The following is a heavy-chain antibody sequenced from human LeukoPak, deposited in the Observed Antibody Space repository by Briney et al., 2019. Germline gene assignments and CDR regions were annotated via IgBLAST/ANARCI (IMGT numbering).Heavy chain of an antibody. CDR2: ISAYNGNT. CDR1: GYTFTSYG. V-gene: IGHV1-18*01. CDR3: ARDVREGTIFGVVYYYGMDV. J-gene: IGHJ6*02. Sequence: GASVKVFCKASGYTFTSYGISWVRQAPGQGLEWMGWISAYNGNTNYAQKLQGRVTMTTDTSTSTAYMELRSLRSDDTAVYYCARDVREGTIFGVVYYYGMDVWGQGTTVTVSS. D-gene: IGHD3-3*01.